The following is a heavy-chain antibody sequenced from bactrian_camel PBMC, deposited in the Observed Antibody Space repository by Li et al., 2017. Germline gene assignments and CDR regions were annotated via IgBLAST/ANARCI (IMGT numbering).Heavy chain of an antibody. CDR3: AAAQLLSANIMLNSIYYRY. J-gene: IGHJ4*01. CDR2: MHSDGST. V-gene: IGHV3S53*01. Sequence: HVQLVESGGGSVQAGGSLRLSCSASGYRYSSYCMGWFRQGPGKERDRVATMHSDGSTRYADYVKGRFTISKDNANNTLYLQMNFLQPDDTNMYYCAAAQLLSANIMLNSIYYRYRGRGTQVTVS. CDR1: GYRYSSYC. D-gene: IGHD2*01.